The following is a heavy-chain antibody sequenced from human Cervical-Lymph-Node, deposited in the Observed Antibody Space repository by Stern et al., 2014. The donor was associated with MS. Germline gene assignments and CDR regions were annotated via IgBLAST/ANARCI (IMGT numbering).Heavy chain of an antibody. V-gene: IGHV3-30*04. J-gene: IGHJ4*02. CDR2: ISYDGSNK. Sequence: MQLVESGGGVVQPGRSLRLSCAASGFTFSSYAMHWVRQAPGKGLEWVAVISYDGSNKYYADSVKGRFTISRDNSKNTLYLQMNSLRAEDTAVYYCARGVYNPVAGTLGDVGPGFDYWGQGTLVTVSS. D-gene: IGHD6-19*01. CDR1: GFTFSSYA. CDR3: ARGVYNPVAGTLGDVGPGFDY.